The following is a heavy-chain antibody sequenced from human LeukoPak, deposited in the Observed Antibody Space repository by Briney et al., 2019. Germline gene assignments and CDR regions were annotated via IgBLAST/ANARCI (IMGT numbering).Heavy chain of an antibody. D-gene: IGHD2-2*02. Sequence: ASVKVSCKTSGYTFTSYGISWVRQAPGQGLEWMGWISGYNDNTDYAQNFQGRVTMTTDTSTSTAYMELRSLRSDDTAVYYCARGYCKSTSCYNLDYWGQGTLVTVSS. CDR1: GYTFTSYG. CDR2: ISGYNDNT. CDR3: ARGYCKSTSCYNLDY. V-gene: IGHV1-18*01. J-gene: IGHJ4*02.